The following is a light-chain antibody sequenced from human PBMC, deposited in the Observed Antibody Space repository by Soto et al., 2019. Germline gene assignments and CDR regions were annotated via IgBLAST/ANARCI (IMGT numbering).Light chain of an antibody. J-gene: IGKJ1*01. CDR1: QSISTN. Sequence: EIVMTLSPAILSVSPGERATLSCRASQSISTNLAWYQQKPGQAPRLLFYGASTRATGVPARFSGSGSGTEFTLTISSLQSEDFAVYYCQQLDNWPPGWPFGQGTKVDIK. V-gene: IGKV3-15*01. CDR3: QQLDNWPPGWP. CDR2: GAS.